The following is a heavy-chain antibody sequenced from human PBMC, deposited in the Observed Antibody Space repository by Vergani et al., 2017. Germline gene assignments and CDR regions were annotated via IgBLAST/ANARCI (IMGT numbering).Heavy chain of an antibody. Sequence: QVQLVESGGGVVQPGRSLRLSCAASGFTFSSYGMHWVRQAPGKGLEWVAVISYDGSNKYYADSVKGRFTISRDNSKNTLYLQMNSLRAEDTAVYYCAKGRGSTRSYYMDVWGKGP. V-gene: IGHV3-30*18. CDR2: ISYDGSNK. D-gene: IGHD2-2*01. CDR1: GFTFSSYG. CDR3: AKGRGSTRSYYMDV. J-gene: IGHJ6*03.